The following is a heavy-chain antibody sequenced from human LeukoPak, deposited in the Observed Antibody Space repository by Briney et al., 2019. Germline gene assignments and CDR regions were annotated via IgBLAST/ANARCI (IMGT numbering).Heavy chain of an antibody. V-gene: IGHV3-23*01. J-gene: IGHJ4*02. CDR1: GFTFSSYA. Sequence: GGSLRLSCAASGFTFSSYAMSRVRQAPGKGLEWVSVISGSGGSTYYADSVKGRFTISRDNSKNTLYLQMNSLRAEDTAIYYCARGIAARPHYRGQGTLVTVSS. D-gene: IGHD6-6*01. CDR2: ISGSGGST. CDR3: ARGIAARPHY.